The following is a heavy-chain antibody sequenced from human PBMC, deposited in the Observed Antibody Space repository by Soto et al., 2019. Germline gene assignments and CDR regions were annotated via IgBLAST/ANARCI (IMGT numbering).Heavy chain of an antibody. CDR2: ISYGGGTT. J-gene: IGHJ4*02. V-gene: IGHV3-23*01. CDR1: EFTFSNYA. Sequence: EVQLLESGGGLVQPGGSLRLSCAASEFTFSNYAMSWVRQAPGKGLEWVSAISYGGGTTYYADSVKGRCTISRDNSKNTLYLQMNSLRAEDTAVYYCAKNPGYYYDSTGYHFDYWGQGTLVTVSS. CDR3: AKNPGYYYDSTGYHFDY. D-gene: IGHD3-22*01.